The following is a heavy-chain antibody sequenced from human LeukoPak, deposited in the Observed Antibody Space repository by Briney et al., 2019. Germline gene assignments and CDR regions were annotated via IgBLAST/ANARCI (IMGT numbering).Heavy chain of an antibody. CDR3: TRDLGVDTTMIFFDY. D-gene: IGHD5-18*01. CDR2: ISAYNGNT. J-gene: IGHJ4*02. V-gene: IGHV1-18*01. CDR1: GYTFTDFG. Sequence: APVKVSCKASGYTFTDFGISWVRQAPGQGLEWMGWISAYNGNTNYVQKFRDRVTMTTDTSTSTAYMEVRSLRSDDTAMYYCTRDLGVDTTMIFFDYWGQGTLVTVSS.